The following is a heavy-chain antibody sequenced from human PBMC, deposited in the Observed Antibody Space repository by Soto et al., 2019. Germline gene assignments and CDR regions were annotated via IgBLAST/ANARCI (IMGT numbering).Heavy chain of an antibody. J-gene: IGHJ5*02. CDR2: SSAYNGDT. CDR3: ARHQAYSTSGLYWFVL. CDR1: GYTFTSYG. Sequence: ASVKISSKASGYTFTSYGITWVRQAPGHVLACIRLSSAYNGDTNDAQKVKGRVTMTTDTSTRSVYMELKSLKSDSTAVYSCARHQAYSTSGLYWFVLRGQGALLTASS. V-gene: IGHV1-18*04. D-gene: IGHD6-13*01.